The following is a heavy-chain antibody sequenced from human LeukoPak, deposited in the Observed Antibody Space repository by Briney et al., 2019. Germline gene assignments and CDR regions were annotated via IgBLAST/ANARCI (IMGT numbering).Heavy chain of an antibody. CDR3: ARRGCGWSFDY. Sequence: SETLSLTCTVSGGSISSYYWSWIRQPAGKGLEWIGRIYTSGSTNYNPPLKSRVTISVDKSKNQFSLKLNSVTAADTAVYYCARRGCGWSFDYWGQGTLVTVSS. D-gene: IGHD6-19*01. CDR1: GGSISSYY. CDR2: IYTSGST. V-gene: IGHV4-4*07. J-gene: IGHJ4*02.